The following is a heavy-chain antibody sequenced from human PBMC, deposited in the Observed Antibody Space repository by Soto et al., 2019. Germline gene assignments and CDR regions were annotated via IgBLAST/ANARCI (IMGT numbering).Heavy chain of an antibody. J-gene: IGHJ4*02. CDR1: GFTFSSYA. V-gene: IGHV3-23*01. D-gene: IGHD2-2*02. Sequence: EVQLLESGGGLVQPGGSLRLSCAASGFTFSSYAMSWVRQAPGKGLEWVSAISGSGGSTYYADSVKGRFTISRGNSKNTLYLQMNSLRAEDTAVYYCAKWSIPGPYYFDYWGQGTLVTVSS. CDR2: ISGSGGST. CDR3: AKWSIPGPYYFDY.